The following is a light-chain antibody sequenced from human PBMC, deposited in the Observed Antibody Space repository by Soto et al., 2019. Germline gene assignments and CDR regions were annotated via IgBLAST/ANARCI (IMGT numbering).Light chain of an antibody. CDR3: SSFTTTYFYV. J-gene: IGLJ1*01. CDR1: GGDIGAYNY. V-gene: IGLV2-14*01. Sequence: QSVLTQPASVSGSLGQSITLSCTGSGGDIGAYNYVSWYQQHPGKAPKLIIYGVTHRPSGVSSRFSASKSAYTASLTVSALQAEDEADYYCSSFTTTYFYVFGPGTKVTVL. CDR2: GVT.